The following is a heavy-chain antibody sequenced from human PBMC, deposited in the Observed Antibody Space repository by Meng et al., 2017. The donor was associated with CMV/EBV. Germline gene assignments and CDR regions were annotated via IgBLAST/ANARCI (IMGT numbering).Heavy chain of an antibody. Sequence: LSCAASGFTFSSYSMSWVRQAPGKGLEWVSSISSSSSYIYYADSVKGRFTISRDNAKNSLYLQMNSLRAEDTAVYYCARDRERPYDYWGQGTLVTVSS. D-gene: IGHD5-24*01. CDR1: GFTFSSYS. V-gene: IGHV3-21*01. J-gene: IGHJ4*02. CDR2: ISSSSSYI. CDR3: ARDRERPYDY.